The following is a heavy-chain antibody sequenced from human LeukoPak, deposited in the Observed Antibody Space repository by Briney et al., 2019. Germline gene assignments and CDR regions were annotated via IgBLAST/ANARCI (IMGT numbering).Heavy chain of an antibody. CDR3: AKLLNPPTYYDFWSGSETLLVYFDY. CDR1: GFTFSSYA. Sequence: QAGGSLRLSCAASGFTFSSYAMSWVRQAPGKGLEWVSAISGSGGSTYYADSVKGRFTISRDNSKNTLYLQMNSLRAEDTAVYYCAKLLNPPTYYDFWSGSETLLVYFDYWGQGTLVTVSS. V-gene: IGHV3-23*01. CDR2: ISGSGGST. J-gene: IGHJ4*02. D-gene: IGHD3-3*01.